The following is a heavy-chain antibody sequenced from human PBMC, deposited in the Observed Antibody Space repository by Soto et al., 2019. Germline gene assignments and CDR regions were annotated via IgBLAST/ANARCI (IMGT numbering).Heavy chain of an antibody. CDR3: ARGKREYYYGSGSYSSLTYYYYMDV. D-gene: IGHD3-10*01. Sequence: QVQLQQWGAGLLKPSETLSLTCAVYGGSFSGYYWSWIRQPPGKGLGWIGEINHSGSTNYNPSLKSRVTISVDTSKNQFSLKLSSVTAADTAVYYCARGKREYYYGSGSYSSLTYYYYMDVWGKGTTVTVSS. CDR1: GGSFSGYY. J-gene: IGHJ6*03. CDR2: INHSGST. V-gene: IGHV4-34*01.